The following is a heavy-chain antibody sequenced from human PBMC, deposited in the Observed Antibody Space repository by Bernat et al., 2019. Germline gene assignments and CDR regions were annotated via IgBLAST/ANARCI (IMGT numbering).Heavy chain of an antibody. V-gene: IGHV1-2*04. CDR1: GYTFTGYY. CDR2: INPNSGGT. CDR3: ARDYISSVTTSDYYYGMDV. Sequence: QVQLVQSGAEVKKPGASVKVSCKASGYTFTGYYMHWVRQAPGQGLEWMGWINPNSGGTNYAQKLQGWVTITRDTSISTAYMELSRLRSDDTAVYYCARDYISSVTTSDYYYGMDVWGQGTTVTVSS. J-gene: IGHJ6*02. D-gene: IGHD4-17*01.